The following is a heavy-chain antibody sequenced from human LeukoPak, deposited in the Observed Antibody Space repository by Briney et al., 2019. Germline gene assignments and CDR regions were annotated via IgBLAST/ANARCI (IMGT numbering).Heavy chain of an antibody. CDR2: INHSGST. Sequence: SETLSLTCAVSGDSINSFYWSWIRQPPGKGLEWIGEINHSGSTNYNPSLKSRVTISVDTSKNQFSLKLSSVTAADTAVYYCAYDYVWGSYRDDYWGQGTLVTVSS. CDR3: AYDYVWGSYRDDY. V-gene: IGHV4-34*01. J-gene: IGHJ4*02. CDR1: GDSINSFY. D-gene: IGHD3-16*02.